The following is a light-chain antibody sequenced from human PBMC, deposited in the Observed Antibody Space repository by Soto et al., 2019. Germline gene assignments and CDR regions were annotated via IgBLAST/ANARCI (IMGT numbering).Light chain of an antibody. CDR2: EVS. J-gene: IGLJ1*01. V-gene: IGLV2-18*02. CDR1: SSDFGFYDR. CDR3: SSYTSSSTLV. Sequence: QSVLTQPPSVSGSPGQSVTISCTGTSSDFGFYDRVSWYQQSPGTAPKLKIYEVSNRPSGVPDRFSRSKSGNTASLTISGLQAEDWGDYYCSSYTSSSTLVFGSGTKLTVL.